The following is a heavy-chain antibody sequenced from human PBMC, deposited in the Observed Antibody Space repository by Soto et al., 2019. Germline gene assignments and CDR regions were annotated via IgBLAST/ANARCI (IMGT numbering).Heavy chain of an antibody. Sequence: QVQLVESGGGVVQPGRSLRLSCAASGFTFSSYGMHWVRQAPGKGLEWVAVISYDGSNKYYADSVKGRFTISRDNSKNTLYLQMNSLRAEDTAVYYCAKDRGELPPGAVDYWGQGTLVTVSS. V-gene: IGHV3-30*18. CDR2: ISYDGSNK. D-gene: IGHD1-26*01. CDR3: AKDRGELPPGAVDY. CDR1: GFTFSSYG. J-gene: IGHJ4*02.